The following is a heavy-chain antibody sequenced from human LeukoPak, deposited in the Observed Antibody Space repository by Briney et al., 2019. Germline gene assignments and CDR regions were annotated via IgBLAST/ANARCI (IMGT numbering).Heavy chain of an antibody. D-gene: IGHD3-10*01. J-gene: IGHJ4*02. CDR1: GFTFSSYG. V-gene: IGHV3-30*03. Sequence: GGSLRLSCAASGFTFSSYGMHWVRQAPGKGLEWVAVISYDGSNKYYADSVKGRFTISRDNAKNSLYLQMNSLRDEDTAVYYCARDRGDFDYWGQGTLVTVSS. CDR2: ISYDGSNK. CDR3: ARDRGDFDY.